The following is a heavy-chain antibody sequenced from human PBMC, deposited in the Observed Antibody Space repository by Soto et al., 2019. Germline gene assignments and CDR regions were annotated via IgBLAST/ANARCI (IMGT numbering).Heavy chain of an antibody. CDR2: IYHSGST. CDR3: ARDQNGSGNYYTRYFDY. D-gene: IGHD3-10*01. J-gene: IGHJ4*02. CDR1: GGSISSSNW. Sequence: SETLSLTCAVSGGSISSSNWWSWVRQPPGKGLEWIGEIYHSGSTNYNPSLKSRVTISVDKSKNQFSLNLSSVTAADTAVYYCARDQNGSGNYYTRYFDYWGQGTLVTVSS. V-gene: IGHV4-4*02.